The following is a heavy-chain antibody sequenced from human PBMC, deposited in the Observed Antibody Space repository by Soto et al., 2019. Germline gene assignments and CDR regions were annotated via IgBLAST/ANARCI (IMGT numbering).Heavy chain of an antibody. V-gene: IGHV3-33*01. CDR1: GFFLRDFG. D-gene: IGHD3-10*01. J-gene: IGHJ3*02. CDR2: IWYDGSNT. Sequence: GGSLRLSCVASGFFLRDFGMHWVRQAPGKGLEWVSVIWYDGSNTYQGDSVKGRFTISRDNSKNTLYLQMNSLRAEDTAVYYCARDSRGLDAFDIWGQGTMVTVSS. CDR3: ARDSRGLDAFDI.